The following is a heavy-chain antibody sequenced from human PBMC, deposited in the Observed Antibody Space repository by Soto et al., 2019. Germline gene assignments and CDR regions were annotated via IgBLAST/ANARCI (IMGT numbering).Heavy chain of an antibody. Sequence: ASVKVSCKTSGFTFTKYVLFCVLQSPGQRLEWVGCIHAGNGNTESSEKFQGRVTITADKSTSTAYMELSSLRSEDTAVYYCATLPSLVIHYFDYWGQGTLVTVSS. CDR1: GFTFTKYV. CDR2: IHAGNGNT. V-gene: IGHV1-3*01. CDR3: ATLPSLVIHYFDY. D-gene: IGHD3-9*01. J-gene: IGHJ4*02.